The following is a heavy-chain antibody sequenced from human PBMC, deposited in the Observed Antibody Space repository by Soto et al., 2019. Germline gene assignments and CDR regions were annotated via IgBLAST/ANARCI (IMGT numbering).Heavy chain of an antibody. D-gene: IGHD2-15*01. J-gene: IGHJ5*02. CDR2: IYYSGST. CDR3: ARGPHCSGGSCYEGFSP. V-gene: IGHV4-59*01. CDR1: GGSISSYY. Sequence: PSETLSLTCTVSGGSISSYYWSWIRQPPGKGLEWIGYIYYSGSTNYNPSLKSRVTISVDTSKNQFSLKLSSVTAADTAVYYCARGPHCSGGSCYEGFSPWGQGTLVTVPS.